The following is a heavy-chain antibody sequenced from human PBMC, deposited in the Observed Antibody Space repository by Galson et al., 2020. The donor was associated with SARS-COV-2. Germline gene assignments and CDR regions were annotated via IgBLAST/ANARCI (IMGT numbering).Heavy chain of an antibody. CDR2: TDQTGKT. J-gene: IGHJ6*02. CDR1: SGSLSGYY. Sequence: SETLSLTCAVYSGSLSGYYWTWIRQPPGKGLEWIGETDQTGKTNNNPSLNRRVIISLDRSKNQFSLRLTSVTAADSALYYCARVPRIAVFGAASRRLIYRHAVDVWGQGTTVTVSS. CDR3: ARVPRIAVFGAASRRLIYRHAVDV. D-gene: IGHD3-3*01. V-gene: IGHV4-34*01.